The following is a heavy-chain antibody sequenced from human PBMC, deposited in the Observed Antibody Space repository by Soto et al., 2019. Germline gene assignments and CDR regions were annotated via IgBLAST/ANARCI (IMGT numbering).Heavy chain of an antibody. CDR3: ARYCVTSSCYTRNFDS. D-gene: IGHD2-2*01. CDR1: GFTFKNYP. CDR2: ISGSGAER. J-gene: IGHJ4*02. Sequence: EVQLLESGGGLGQPGGSLRLSCATSGFTFKNYPLAWVRQSAGKGLQWVSSISGSGAERSYADSVKGRFTISRDDSQNTMYLQMSSLRAEDMALYYCARYCVTSSCYTRNFDSWGQGTLVTVSS. V-gene: IGHV3-23*01.